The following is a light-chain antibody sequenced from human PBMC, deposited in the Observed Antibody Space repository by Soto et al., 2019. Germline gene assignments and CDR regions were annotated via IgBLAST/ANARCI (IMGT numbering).Light chain of an antibody. Sequence: EIVLTQSPGTLSLSPGEGDTLSCRASQSVSSSYLAWYQQKPGQAPRLLIYGASSRATGIPDRFSGSGSGTDFTLTLSRLQPEDFAVYYCQQYGSSPGTFGGGTKVEIK. CDR2: GAS. CDR3: QQYGSSPGT. V-gene: IGKV3-20*01. J-gene: IGKJ4*01. CDR1: QSVSSSY.